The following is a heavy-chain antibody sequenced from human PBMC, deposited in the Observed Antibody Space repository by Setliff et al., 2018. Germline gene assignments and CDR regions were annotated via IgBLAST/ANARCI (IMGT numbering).Heavy chain of an antibody. CDR2: INAGNNNT. CDR3: ARDMGIVATINYFDY. CDR1: GYTFTSYA. V-gene: IGHV1-3*01. J-gene: IGHJ4*02. Sequence: GASVKVSCKASGYTFTSYAMHWLRQAPGQSLEWMGWINAGNNNTQYSQRFQGRVTITWDTSATTAHMDLSSLTSEDTAVYYCARDMGIVATINYFDYWGQGTLVTVSS. D-gene: IGHD5-12*01.